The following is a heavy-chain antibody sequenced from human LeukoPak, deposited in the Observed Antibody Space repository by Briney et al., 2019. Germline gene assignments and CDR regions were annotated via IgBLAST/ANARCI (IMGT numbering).Heavy chain of an antibody. J-gene: IGHJ4*02. Sequence: ASVKLSFKCSGYTFTVYDMHWVRQPQAQGLGRMGWINPNSGGRNNSHKFQGRVTMTRDTSISTAYMELSRRRADDTAVYYCASTIAVAGSLDYWGQGTLVTVSS. CDR3: ASTIAVAGSLDY. D-gene: IGHD6-19*01. CDR2: INPNSGGR. CDR1: GYTFTVYD. V-gene: IGHV1-2*02.